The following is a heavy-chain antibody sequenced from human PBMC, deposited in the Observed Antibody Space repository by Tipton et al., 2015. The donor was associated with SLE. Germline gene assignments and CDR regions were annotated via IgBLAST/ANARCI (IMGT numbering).Heavy chain of an antibody. Sequence: TLSLTCTVSGGSISSSSYYWSWIRQHPGKGLEWIGYVFSSGTTYYNPSLQGRLSMSLDTSKNQLSLKLSSVTAADTAVYYCARGIAQDYWGQGTLVTVSS. CDR2: VFSSGTT. V-gene: IGHV4-31*03. J-gene: IGHJ4*02. CDR3: ARGIAQDY. CDR1: GGSISSSSYY. D-gene: IGHD2-21*01.